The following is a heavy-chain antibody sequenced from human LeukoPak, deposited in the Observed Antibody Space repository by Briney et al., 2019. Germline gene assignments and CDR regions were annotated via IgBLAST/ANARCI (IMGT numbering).Heavy chain of an antibody. Sequence: ASVKVSCKVSGYILTELSMHWVRQAPGKGLEWMGGFDPEDGETIYAQKFQGRVTMTEDTSTDTAYMELSSLRSEDTAVYYCATQDIVVVPAARMDVWGQGTTVTVSS. V-gene: IGHV1-24*01. CDR3: ATQDIVVVPAARMDV. CDR2: FDPEDGET. D-gene: IGHD2-2*01. CDR1: GYILTELS. J-gene: IGHJ6*02.